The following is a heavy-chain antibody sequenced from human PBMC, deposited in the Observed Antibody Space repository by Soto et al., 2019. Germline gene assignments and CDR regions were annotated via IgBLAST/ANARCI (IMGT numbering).Heavy chain of an antibody. CDR1: GASLTSPDYY. CDR3: ARPSGYSSGYFPASWIAN. J-gene: IGHJ4*02. D-gene: IGHD6-19*01. CDR2: GHSSGNT. V-gene: IGHV4-39*02. Sequence: QLQLQESGPGLVKPSETLSLSGGVYGASLTSPDYYWAWIRQSPGKGLEWIGSGHSSGNTFYNPSLKSRVTISIATSKERFSLTLKSMTSADTAGYFCARPSGYSSGYFPASWIANWGQGTLFTVSS.